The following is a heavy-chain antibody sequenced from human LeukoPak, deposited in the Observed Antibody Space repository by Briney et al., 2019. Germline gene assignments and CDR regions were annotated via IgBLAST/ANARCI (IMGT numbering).Heavy chain of an antibody. V-gene: IGHV4-59*08. CDR1: GGSTSSDY. J-gene: IGHJ2*01. Sequence: SETLSLTCTVSGGSTSSDYWSWIRQSPGKGLEWVGYVYNSGDTGKNPSLKSRVTILLDTSKNQCSLKLTSVSAADTAVYYCAKTVAGYWYFDLWGRGTLVTVSS. CDR2: VYNSGDT. CDR3: AKTVAGYWYFDL. D-gene: IGHD6-19*01.